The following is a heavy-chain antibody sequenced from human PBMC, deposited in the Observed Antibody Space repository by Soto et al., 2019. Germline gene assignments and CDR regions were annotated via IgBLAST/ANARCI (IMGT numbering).Heavy chain of an antibody. J-gene: IGHJ5*02. V-gene: IGHV6-1*01. CDR3: ARDPVAAAGTVWFDP. CDR2: TYYRSKWYN. CDR1: GDSVSSNSAA. Sequence: PSQTLSLTCAISGDSVSSNSAAWNWIRQSPSRGLEWLGRTYYRSKWYNDYAVSLKSRITINPDTSKNQFPLQLNSVTPEDTAVYYCARDPVAAAGTVWFDPWGQGTLVTVSS. D-gene: IGHD6-13*01.